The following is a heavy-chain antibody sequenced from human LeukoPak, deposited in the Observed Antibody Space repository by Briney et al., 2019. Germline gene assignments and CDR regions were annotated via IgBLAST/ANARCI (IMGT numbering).Heavy chain of an antibody. J-gene: IGHJ6*02. CDR3: ARQSYYYYGMDV. V-gene: IGHV4-39*01. CDR2: IYYSGST. Sequence: SETLSLTCTVSGGSISSSSYYWGWIRQPPGKGLEWIGSIYYSGSTYYNPSLKSRVTISVDTSKNQFSLKLSSGTAADTAVYYCARQSYYYYGMDVWGQGTTVTVSS. CDR1: GGSISSSSYY.